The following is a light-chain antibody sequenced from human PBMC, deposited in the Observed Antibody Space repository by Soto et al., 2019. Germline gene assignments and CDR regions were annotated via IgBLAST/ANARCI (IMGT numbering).Light chain of an antibody. Sequence: DIQMTQSPSTLSASVGDRVTITCRASESMSSWLAWYQQKPGKAPKLLIYKASSLESGVPSRLSGSGSGTEFTLTISSLQPDDFATYYCQQYNSYSLTFGGGTKVEI. V-gene: IGKV1-5*03. J-gene: IGKJ4*01. CDR2: KAS. CDR1: ESMSSW. CDR3: QQYNSYSLT.